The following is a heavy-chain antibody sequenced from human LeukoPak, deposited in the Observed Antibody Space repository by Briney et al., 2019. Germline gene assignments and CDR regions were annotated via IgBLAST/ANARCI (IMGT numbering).Heavy chain of an antibody. V-gene: IGHV5-51*01. CDR2: ICPADSDT. D-gene: IGHD2-15*01. Sequence: GESLKISCKGSGYSFTSYWIGWVRQMPGKGLEWMGIICPADSDTRYSPSFQGQVTISADKSISTAYLQWSSLKASDTAMYYCARHAPSYCSGGSCYLVDYWGQGTLVTVSS. CDR1: GYSFTSYW. CDR3: ARHAPSYCSGGSCYLVDY. J-gene: IGHJ4*02.